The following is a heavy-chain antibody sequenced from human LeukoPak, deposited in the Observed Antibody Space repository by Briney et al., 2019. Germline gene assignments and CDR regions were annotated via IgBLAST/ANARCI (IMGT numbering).Heavy chain of an antibody. CDR3: VRDRVGPDY. V-gene: IGHV3-74*03. CDR2: ITDDATT. D-gene: IGHD1-26*01. CDR1: GFTFSSAW. J-gene: IGHJ4*02. Sequence: GGSLILSCAASGFTFSSAWMHWVRQAPGTGLVWVSRITDDATTTYADSVRGRFTISRDNAKNILYLQMNSLRAEDTAVYYCVRDRVGPDYWGQGTLVTVSS.